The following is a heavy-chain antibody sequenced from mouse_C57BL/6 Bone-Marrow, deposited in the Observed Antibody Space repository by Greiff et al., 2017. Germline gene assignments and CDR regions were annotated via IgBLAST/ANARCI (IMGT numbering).Heavy chain of an antibody. CDR3: ARLDGNYRYFDV. J-gene: IGHJ1*01. V-gene: IGHV3-8*02. Sequence: EVQRVESGPSLVKPSQTLSLTCSVPGDSITSGYWNWIRKFPGNKLEYMGYISYSGSTYYNPSLKSRISITRDTSKNQYYLQLNSVTTEDTATYYCARLDGNYRYFDVWGAGTTVTVSS. CDR2: ISYSGST. CDR1: GDSITSGY. D-gene: IGHD2-1*01.